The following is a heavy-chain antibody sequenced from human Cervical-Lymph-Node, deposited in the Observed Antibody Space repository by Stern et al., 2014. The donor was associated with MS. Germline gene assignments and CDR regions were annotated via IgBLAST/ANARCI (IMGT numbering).Heavy chain of an antibody. J-gene: IGHJ3*02. CDR3: TRARGSTWHDALDI. V-gene: IGHV3-30*15. Sequence: VQLVESGGGVVQPGRSLRLSCAASGFTFSTYAMHWVRPAPGKGLTWVAVISYDGSNNYYAHSVKGRFTISRDNSKNTLFLQMSSLRPEDTAMYYCTRARGSTWHDALDIWGQGTMVTVSS. CDR2: ISYDGSNN. CDR1: GFTFSTYA. D-gene: IGHD6-13*01.